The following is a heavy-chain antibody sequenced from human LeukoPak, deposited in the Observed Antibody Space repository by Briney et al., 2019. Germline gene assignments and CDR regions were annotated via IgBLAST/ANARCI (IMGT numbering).Heavy chain of an antibody. J-gene: IGHJ4*02. CDR1: GFTFSSYW. CDR3: ARDESRWQPGAPFDY. D-gene: IGHD4-23*01. Sequence: GGSLRLSCAASGFTFSSYWMSWVRQAPGKGLEWVANIKQDGSEKYYVDSVKGRFTISRDNAKNSLYLQMNSLRAEDTAVYYCARDESRWQPGAPFDYWGQGTPVTVSS. CDR2: IKQDGSEK. V-gene: IGHV3-7*01.